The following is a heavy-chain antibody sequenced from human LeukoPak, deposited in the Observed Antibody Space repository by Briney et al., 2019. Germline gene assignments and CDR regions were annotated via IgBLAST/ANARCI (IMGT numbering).Heavy chain of an antibody. CDR3: ARASMITFGGVTSPFDY. CDR1: GGSFSGYY. CDR2: IYYSGST. D-gene: IGHD3-16*01. Sequence: KPSETLSLTCAVYGGSFSGYYWSWIRQPPGKGLEWIGYIYYSGSTNYNPSLKSRVTISVDTSKNQFSLKLSSVTAADTAVYYCARASMITFGGVTSPFDYWGQGTLVTVSS. J-gene: IGHJ4*02. V-gene: IGHV4-59*01.